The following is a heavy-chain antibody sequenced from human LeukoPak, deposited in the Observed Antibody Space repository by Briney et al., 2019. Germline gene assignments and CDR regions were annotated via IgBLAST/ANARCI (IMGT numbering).Heavy chain of an antibody. CDR3: ARSLGETPLTSFDY. D-gene: IGHD3-10*01. CDR2: INPNSGGT. J-gene: IGHJ4*02. V-gene: IGHV1-2*02. CDR1: GYTFTGYY. Sequence: GASVKVSCKASGYTFTGYYMHWVRQAPGQGLEWTGWINPNSGGTNYAQKFQGRVIMTRDTSISTAYMELSRLRSDDTAVYYCARSLGETPLTSFDYWGQGTLVTVSS.